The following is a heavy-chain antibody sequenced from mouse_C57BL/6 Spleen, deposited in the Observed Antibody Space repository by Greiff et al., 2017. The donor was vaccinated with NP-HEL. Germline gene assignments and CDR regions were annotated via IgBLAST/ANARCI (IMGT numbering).Heavy chain of an antibody. CDR3: ARKDFYYDYDGFAY. V-gene: IGHV1-50*01. D-gene: IGHD2-4*01. Sequence: VQLQQPGAELVKPGASVKLSCKASGYTFTSYWMQWVKQRPGQGLEWIGEIDPSDSYTNYNQKFKGKATLTVDTSSSTAYMQLSSLTSEDSAVYYCARKDFYYDYDGFAYWGQGTLVTVSA. CDR2: IDPSDSYT. CDR1: GYTFTSYW. J-gene: IGHJ3*01.